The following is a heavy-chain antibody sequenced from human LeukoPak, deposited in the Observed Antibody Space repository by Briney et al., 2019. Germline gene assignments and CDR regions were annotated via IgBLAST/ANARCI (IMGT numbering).Heavy chain of an antibody. Sequence: PGGTLRLSCAASGFTFSSYAMRWGPQAPGKGLEWVSAISCSDGSTYYADSVKGRFTISRDNSKNTLYLQMNSLRAEDTAVYYCARSRITIFGVVIREDNDAFDIWGQGTMVTVSS. J-gene: IGHJ3*02. D-gene: IGHD3-3*01. CDR2: ISCSDGST. V-gene: IGHV3-23*01. CDR3: ARSRITIFGVVIREDNDAFDI. CDR1: GFTFSSYA.